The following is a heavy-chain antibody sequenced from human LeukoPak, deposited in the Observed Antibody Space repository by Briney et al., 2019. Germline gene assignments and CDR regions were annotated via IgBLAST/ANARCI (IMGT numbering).Heavy chain of an antibody. V-gene: IGHV3-23*01. CDR2: ISAPGSST. CDR1: GFTFGNYA. Sequence: GGSLRLSCAASGFTFGNYAMTWVRQGPGKGLEWVSTISAPGSSTYYADSVKGRFTISRDNSRNTVYLQMSSLRAEDTAVCYCAKVSASVSFDYWGQGTLVTVSS. CDR3: AKVSASVSFDY. J-gene: IGHJ4*02. D-gene: IGHD6-25*01.